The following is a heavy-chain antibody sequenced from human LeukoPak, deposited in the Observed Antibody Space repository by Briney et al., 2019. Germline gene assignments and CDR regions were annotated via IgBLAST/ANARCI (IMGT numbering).Heavy chain of an antibody. V-gene: IGHV4-59*01. J-gene: IGHJ6*02. CDR3: ARAPAVADDYYYYGMDV. D-gene: IGHD6-19*01. CDR1: GGPISSYY. CDR2: ISYSGST. Sequence: SETLSLTCTVSGGPISSYYWSWIRQPPGKGLEWIGYISYSGSTNYNPSLKSRVTISVDTSKNQFSLKLSSVTAADTAVYYCARAPAVADDYYYYGMDVWGQGTTVTVSS.